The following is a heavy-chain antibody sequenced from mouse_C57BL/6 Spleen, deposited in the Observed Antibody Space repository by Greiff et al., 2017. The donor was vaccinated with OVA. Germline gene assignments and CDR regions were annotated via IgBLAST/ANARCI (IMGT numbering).Heavy chain of an antibody. Sequence: QVQLQQSGAELVRPGSSVKLSCKASGYTFTSYWMDWVKQRPGQGLEWIGNIYPSDSETHYNQKFKDKATLTVDKSSSTAYMQLSILTSEDSAVYYCARKGEFMYFDDWGKGTTLTVSS. CDR3: ARKGEFMYFDD. CDR2: IYPSDSET. J-gene: IGHJ2*01. CDR1: GYTFTSYW. D-gene: IGHD1-1*01. V-gene: IGHV1-61*01.